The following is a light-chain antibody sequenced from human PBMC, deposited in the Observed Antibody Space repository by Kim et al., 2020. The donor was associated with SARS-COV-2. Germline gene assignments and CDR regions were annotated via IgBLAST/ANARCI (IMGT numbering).Light chain of an antibody. CDR2: DAS. Sequence: ASVGDRVSITCRARQGIISNVAWYQQKPGDVPKLLIYDASALLSGFPSRFSGSGSGTDFTLTSSSLQPEDVATYYCQKYNGAPLTFGQGTKVHIK. V-gene: IGKV1-27*01. CDR3: QKYNGAPLT. CDR1: QGIISN. J-gene: IGKJ1*01.